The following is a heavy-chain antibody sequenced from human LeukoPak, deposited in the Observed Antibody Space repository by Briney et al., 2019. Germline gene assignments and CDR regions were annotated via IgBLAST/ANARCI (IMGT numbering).Heavy chain of an antibody. CDR1: GFTFSDYN. CDR3: ARSIGLTGGGVDV. CDR2: ITDSGNTI. V-gene: IGHV3-11*01. D-gene: IGHD3-9*01. J-gene: IGHJ6*02. Sequence: GGSLRLSCAASGFTFSDYNMNWVRQAPGKGLEWVSYITDSGNTIHYADSVKGRFTISRDNAKNSLYLQMNSLRAEDTAVYYCARSIGLTGGGVDVWGQGTTVTASS.